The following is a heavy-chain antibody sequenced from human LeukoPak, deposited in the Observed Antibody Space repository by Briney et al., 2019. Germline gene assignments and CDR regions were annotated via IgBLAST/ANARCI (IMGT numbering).Heavy chain of an antibody. J-gene: IGHJ4*02. CDR3: AKDRGMGEPGIFDY. D-gene: IGHD3-16*01. CDR1: GYTFTGYY. V-gene: IGHV1-2*02. Sequence: ASVKVSCKASGYTFTGYYMHWVRQAPGQGLEWMGWINPNSGGTNYAQKFQGRVTMTRDTSISTAYMELSRLRSDDTAVYYCAKDRGMGEPGIFDYWGQGTLVTVSS. CDR2: INPNSGGT.